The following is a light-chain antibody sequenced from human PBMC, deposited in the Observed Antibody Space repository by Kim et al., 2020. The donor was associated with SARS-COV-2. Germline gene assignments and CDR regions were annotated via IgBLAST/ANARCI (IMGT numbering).Light chain of an antibody. Sequence: PGRSVAISGSGTIVDFGSYKYVSWYQHHPGKSPKLIIDEVTKRPSGVPDRFSGSMSGNTASLTVSGLQAEDEADYYCASHGGYDYVFGTGTRVTVL. V-gene: IGLV2-8*01. CDR1: IVDFGSYKY. J-gene: IGLJ1*01. CDR3: ASHGGYDYV. CDR2: EVT.